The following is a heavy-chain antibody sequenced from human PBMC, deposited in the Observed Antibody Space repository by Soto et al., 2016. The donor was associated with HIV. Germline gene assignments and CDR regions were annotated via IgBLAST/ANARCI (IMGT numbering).Heavy chain of an antibody. CDR3: ARTRQWLVRGNAFDI. CDR1: GYTFTSYD. D-gene: IGHD6-19*01. Sequence: QVQLVQSGAEVKKPGASVKVSCKASGYTFTSYDINWVRQATGQGLEWMGWMNPNSGNTGYAQKFRGRVTITRNTSTNTAYTELSSLRSEDTVVYYCARTRQWLVRGNAFDIWGQGTMVTVSS. CDR2: MNPNSGNT. V-gene: IGHV1-8*03. J-gene: IGHJ3*02.